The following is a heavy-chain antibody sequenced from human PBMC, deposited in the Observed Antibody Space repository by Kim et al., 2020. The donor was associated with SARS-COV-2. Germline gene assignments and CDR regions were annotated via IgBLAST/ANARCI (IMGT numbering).Heavy chain of an antibody. CDR2: IYGGGST. CDR1: GFTVSSNH. Sequence: GGSLRLSCAASGFTVSSNHMTWVRQAPGKGLDWVSIIYGGGSTYYDDSVKGRFTISRDNSKNTLYLQMNSLRVDDTAVYYCATSRGYNYYVIDVGGQGTTVTVSS. CDR3: ATSRGYNYYVIDV. D-gene: IGHD5-12*01. V-gene: IGHV3-53*01. J-gene: IGHJ6*02.